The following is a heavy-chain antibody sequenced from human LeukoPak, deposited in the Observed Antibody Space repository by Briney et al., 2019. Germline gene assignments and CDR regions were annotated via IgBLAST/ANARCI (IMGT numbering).Heavy chain of an antibody. D-gene: IGHD6-13*01. CDR3: ARDAGYSSSWFDY. CDR1: GFTFSSYG. CDR2: IWYDGSNK. Sequence: GGSLRLSCAASGFTFSSYGMHWVRQAPGKGLEWVAVIWYDGSNKYYADSVKCRFTISRDNSKNTLYLQMNSLRAEDTAVYYCARDAGYSSSWFDYWGQGTLVTVSS. V-gene: IGHV3-33*01. J-gene: IGHJ4*02.